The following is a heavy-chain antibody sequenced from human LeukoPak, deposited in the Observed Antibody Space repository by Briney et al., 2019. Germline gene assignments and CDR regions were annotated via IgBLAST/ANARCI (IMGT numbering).Heavy chain of an antibody. CDR1: GYTFTSYD. CDR3: ARDYGGNSGWFDP. J-gene: IGHJ5*02. Sequence: GAPVKVSCKASGYTFTSYDINWVRQATGQGLEWMGWMNPNTGDTGYAQNFQGRVTIARDTSISTAYMELSSLRSEDTAVYYCARDYGGNSGWFDPWGQGTLVTVSS. CDR2: MNPNTGDT. D-gene: IGHD4-23*01. V-gene: IGHV1-8*03.